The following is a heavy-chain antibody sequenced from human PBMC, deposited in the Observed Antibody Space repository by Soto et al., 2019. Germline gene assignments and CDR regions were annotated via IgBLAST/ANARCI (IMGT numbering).Heavy chain of an antibody. V-gene: IGHV4-61*01. CDR2: IYYSGST. J-gene: IGHJ6*02. CDR3: ARDTASKIYPPGFRGGMDV. D-gene: IGHD2-2*02. Sequence: SETLSLTCTVSGGSVSSGSYYWSWIRQPPGKGLEWIGYIYYSGSTNYNPSLKSRVTIPVDTSKNQFSLKLSSVTAADTAVYYCARDTASKIYPPGFRGGMDVWGQGTTVTVSS. CDR1: GGSVSSGSYY.